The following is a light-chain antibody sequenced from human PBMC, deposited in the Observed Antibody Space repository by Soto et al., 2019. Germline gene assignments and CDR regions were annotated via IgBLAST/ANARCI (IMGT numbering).Light chain of an antibody. Sequence: DVQMTQSPSSLSAFVGDRVTITCRASQGIAPYLAWFQQKPGKVPKLRIYATSTLQSVVPSRFSGSGSGTDFTLTISSLQPEDVGTYYCQKYNSAPLTFGGGTKVEIK. CDR3: QKYNSAPLT. CDR1: QGIAPY. V-gene: IGKV1-27*01. J-gene: IGKJ4*01. CDR2: ATS.